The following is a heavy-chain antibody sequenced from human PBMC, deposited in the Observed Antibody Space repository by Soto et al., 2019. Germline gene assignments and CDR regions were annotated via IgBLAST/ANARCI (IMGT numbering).Heavy chain of an antibody. CDR1: GGTFSSYA. CDR3: ARASHYCSSTSCFRFQWFDP. CDR2: IIPIFGTA. V-gene: IGHV1-69*13. J-gene: IGHJ5*02. D-gene: IGHD2-2*01. Sequence: GASVKVSCKASGGTFSSYAISWVRQAPGQGLEWMGGIIPIFGTANYAQKFQARVTITADESTSTAYMELSSLRSEDTAVYYCARASHYCSSTSCFRFQWFDPWGQGTLVTVSS.